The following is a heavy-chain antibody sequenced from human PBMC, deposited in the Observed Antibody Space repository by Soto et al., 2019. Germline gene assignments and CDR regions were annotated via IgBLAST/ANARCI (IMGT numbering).Heavy chain of an antibody. CDR3: SCCYGSGSYGLDH. Sequence: SGHTLVNPTQTRTLTCTFSVFSLTTSGVGVGWIRQSPGKALEWLALIYWDDDKRYSPSLKSRLTISKDTSKKQVVLTLTNVDPADTSTYYCSCCYGSGSYGLDHWGQGTLVTVSS. V-gene: IGHV2-5*02. J-gene: IGHJ4*02. CDR2: IYWDDDK. CDR1: VFSLTTSGVG. D-gene: IGHD3-10*01.